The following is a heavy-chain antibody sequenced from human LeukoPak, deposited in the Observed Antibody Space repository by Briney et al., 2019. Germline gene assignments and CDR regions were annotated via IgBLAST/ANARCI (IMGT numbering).Heavy chain of an antibody. CDR3: ARVNGDYDDAFDY. CDR2: ISYDGSNK. J-gene: IGHJ4*02. Sequence: GGSLRLSRAASGFTFSTHAIHWVRQAPGKGLEWVAVISYDGSNKYYADSVKGRFTISRDNSMNTLYLQMNSLRPEDTAVYYCARVNGDYDDAFDYWGQGTLVTVSS. CDR1: GFTFSTHA. D-gene: IGHD4-17*01. V-gene: IGHV3-30-3*01.